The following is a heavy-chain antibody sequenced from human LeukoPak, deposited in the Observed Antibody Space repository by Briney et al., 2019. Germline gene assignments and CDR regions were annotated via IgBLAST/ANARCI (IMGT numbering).Heavy chain of an antibody. V-gene: IGHV4-59*08. CDR3: AGLIRPGWFDP. CDR2: IYYSGST. CDR1: GGSMSSYY. J-gene: IGHJ5*02. D-gene: IGHD1-14*01. Sequence: SETLSLTCTVSGGSMSSYYWNWIRQPPGKGLEWIGYIYYSGSTNYNPSLKSRVTILVDTSKNQFSLKLSSVTAADTAVYYCAGLIRPGWFDPWGQGTLVTVSS.